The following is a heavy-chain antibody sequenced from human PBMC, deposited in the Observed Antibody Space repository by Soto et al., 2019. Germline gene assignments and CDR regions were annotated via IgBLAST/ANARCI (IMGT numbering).Heavy chain of an antibody. CDR3: AKDRLGGNFDY. CDR1: GFTFNNYA. Sequence: QPGGSLRRSCAASGFTFNNYAMNWVRQAPGKGLEWVATISGTGGSTYYADSVKGRFTISRDNSKNTLYLQMNSLRVEDTAVYYCAKDRLGGNFDYWGQGTQVTVSS. J-gene: IGHJ4*02. CDR2: ISGTGGST. V-gene: IGHV3-23*01.